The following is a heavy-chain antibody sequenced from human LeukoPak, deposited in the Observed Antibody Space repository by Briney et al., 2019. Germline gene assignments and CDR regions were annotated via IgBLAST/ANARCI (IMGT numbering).Heavy chain of an antibody. CDR2: IYYSGST. Sequence: SETLSLTCTVSGGSVSRSSYYWGWIRQPPGKGLEWIGSIYYSGSTYYNPSLKSRVTISVDTSKNQFSLKLSSVTAADTAVYYCARDRTGSYSSGWYSPRLRGWFDPWGQGTLVTVSS. J-gene: IGHJ5*02. V-gene: IGHV4-39*07. D-gene: IGHD6-19*01. CDR1: GGSVSRSSYY. CDR3: ARDRTGSYSSGWYSPRLRGWFDP.